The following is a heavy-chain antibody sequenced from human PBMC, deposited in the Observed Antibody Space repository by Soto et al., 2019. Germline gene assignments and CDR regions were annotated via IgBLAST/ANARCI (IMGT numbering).Heavy chain of an antibody. CDR2: INPNSGGT. D-gene: IGHD3-22*01. V-gene: IGHV1-2*02. J-gene: IGHJ4*02. Sequence: ASVKVSCKASGYTFTSYYMHWVRQAPGQGLEWMGWINPNSGGTNYAQKFQGRVTMTRDTSISTAYMELSRLRSDDTAVYYCARGYYYDSSGYYYGYYFDYWGQGTLVTVSS. CDR3: ARGYYYDSSGYYYGYYFDY. CDR1: GYTFTSYY.